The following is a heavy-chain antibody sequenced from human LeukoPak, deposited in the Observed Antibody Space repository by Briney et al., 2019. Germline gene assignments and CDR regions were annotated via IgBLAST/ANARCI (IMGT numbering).Heavy chain of an antibody. CDR3: ARDMYYGSGTPVQYGMDV. CDR2: ISGSGSA. CDR1: GFTFSDYY. Sequence: PGGSLRLSCAASGFTFSDYYMSWIRQAPGKGLEWVSYISGSGSAYFADSVKGRFTLSRDNAKNSLYLQMRSLRAEDSAVYYCARDMYYGSGTPVQYGMDVWGQGTTATVSS. V-gene: IGHV3-11*01. J-gene: IGHJ6*02. D-gene: IGHD3-10*01.